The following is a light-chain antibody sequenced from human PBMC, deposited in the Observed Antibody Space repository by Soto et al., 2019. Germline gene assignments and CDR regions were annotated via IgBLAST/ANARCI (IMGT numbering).Light chain of an antibody. CDR2: GAS. J-gene: IGKJ1*01. CDR1: QSVASRN. CDR3: QHFGNPLWT. Sequence: EIVLTQSPGTLSLSPGERATLSCRASQSVASRNLAWYQQKSGQAPRLLIYGASSRAIHTPDRFSGSGSGTDFTLTISGLEPEDFAVYYCQHFGNPLWTFGQGTKVGIK. V-gene: IGKV3-20*01.